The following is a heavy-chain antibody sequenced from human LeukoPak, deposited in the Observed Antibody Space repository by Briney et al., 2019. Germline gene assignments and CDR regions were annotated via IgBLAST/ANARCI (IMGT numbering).Heavy chain of an antibody. J-gene: IGHJ4*02. Sequence: PGGSLRLSCAASGFTFTNAWMSWVRQAPGKGLEWVSYISSSGRTIYYEDSVKGRFTVSRDNAKNSLYLQMNSLRAEDTAVYYCVRDARWLPTPYFDYWGQGTLVTVSS. D-gene: IGHD5-24*01. CDR1: GFTFTNAW. CDR3: VRDARWLPTPYFDY. V-gene: IGHV3-11*04. CDR2: ISSSGRTI.